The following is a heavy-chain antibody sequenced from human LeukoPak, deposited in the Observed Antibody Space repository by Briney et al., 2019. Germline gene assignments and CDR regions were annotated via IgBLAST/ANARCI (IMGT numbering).Heavy chain of an antibody. Sequence: PGGSLRLSCAASGFTFSNYAMHWVRQAPGKGLEWVSGISWNSGSIGYADSVKGRFTISRDNAKNSLYLQMNSLRAEDTALYYCAKSHYYDSSGYFDYWGQGTLVTVSS. CDR1: GFTFSNYA. CDR2: ISWNSGSI. CDR3: AKSHYYDSSGYFDY. V-gene: IGHV3-9*01. J-gene: IGHJ4*02. D-gene: IGHD3-22*01.